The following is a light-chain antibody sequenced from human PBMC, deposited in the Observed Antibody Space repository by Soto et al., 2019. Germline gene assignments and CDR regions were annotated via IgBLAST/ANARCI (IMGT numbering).Light chain of an antibody. J-gene: IGKJ2*01. CDR1: QSVSSN. V-gene: IGKV3-15*01. Sequence: EIVMTQSPATLSVSPGERDTLSCRASQSVSSNLAWYQQKPGQAPRLLIYGASTRATRIPARFSGSGSGTEFTLTISSLQSEDCAVYYCQHDNNWPPYTFGQGTKLEIK. CDR2: GAS. CDR3: QHDNNWPPYT.